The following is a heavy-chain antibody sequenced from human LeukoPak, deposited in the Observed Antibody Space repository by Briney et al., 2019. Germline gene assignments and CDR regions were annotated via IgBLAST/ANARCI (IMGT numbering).Heavy chain of an antibody. D-gene: IGHD4-17*01. V-gene: IGHV3-48*03. J-gene: IGHJ6*03. CDR3: AREKHDYGAFDYYYHMDL. CDR1: GFTFSSYE. Sequence: GGSLRLSCAASGFTFSSYEMNWARQAPGKGLEWVSYISRSGSTIYYADSVKGRFTISRDNAKNSLYLQMNSLRAEDTAVYYCAREKHDYGAFDYYYHMDLWGKGTTVTISS. CDR2: ISRSGSTI.